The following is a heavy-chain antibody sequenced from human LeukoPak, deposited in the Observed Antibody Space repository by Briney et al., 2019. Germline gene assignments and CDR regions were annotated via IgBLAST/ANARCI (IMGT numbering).Heavy chain of an antibody. J-gene: IGHJ4*02. V-gene: IGHV1-69*04. D-gene: IGHD3-22*01. CDR3: ARSRDSSGYDFDY. CDR1: GGTFSSYA. CDR2: IIPILGIA. Sequence: ASVKVSCKASGGTFSSYAISWVRQAPGQGLGWMGRIIPILGIANYAQKFQGRVTITADKSTSTAYMELSSLRSEDTAVYYCARSRDSSGYDFDYWGQGTLVTVSS.